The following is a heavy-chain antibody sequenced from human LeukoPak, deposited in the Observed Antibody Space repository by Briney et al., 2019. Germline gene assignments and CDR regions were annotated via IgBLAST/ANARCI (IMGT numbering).Heavy chain of an antibody. CDR2: ISYDGYDK. CDR3: ARDFFPIVDSSWYEIGY. V-gene: IGHV3-30-3*01. D-gene: IGHD6-13*01. J-gene: IGHJ4*02. CDR1: GFTFNDYA. Sequence: GRSLRLSCAASGFTFNDYAMYWVRQTPGKGLEWVTLISYDGYDKSYADSVRGRFTISRDNSKNTLYLQMDSLRSEDTAVYYCARDFFPIVDSSWYEIGYWGQGTLVTVSS.